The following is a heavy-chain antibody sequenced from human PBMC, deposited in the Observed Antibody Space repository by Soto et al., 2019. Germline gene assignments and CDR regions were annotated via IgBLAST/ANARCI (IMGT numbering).Heavy chain of an antibody. CDR2: ISGSGGST. Sequence: EVQLLESGGGLVQPGGSLRLSCAASGFTFRSYAMSWVRQAPGKGLEWVSAISGSGGSTYYADSVKGRFTISRDNSKNTLYLQMNSMRAEDTAVYYCEKRPSAGTDDYWGQGTLVTVSS. V-gene: IGHV3-23*01. J-gene: IGHJ4*02. CDR1: GFTFRSYA. D-gene: IGHD3-10*01. CDR3: EKRPSAGTDDY.